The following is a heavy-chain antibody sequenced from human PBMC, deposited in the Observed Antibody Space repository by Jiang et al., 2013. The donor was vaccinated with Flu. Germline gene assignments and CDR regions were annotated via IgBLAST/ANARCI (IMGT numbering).Heavy chain of an antibody. V-gene: IGHV4-38-2*02. CDR3: ARDVGGYSSSSGYFDY. Sequence: SGPGLVKPSETLSLTCAVSGYSISSGYYWGWIRQPPGKGLEWIGSIYHSGSTYYNPSLKSRVTISVDTSKNQFSLKLSSVTAADTAVYYCARDVGGYSSSSGYFDYWGQGTLVTVSS. CDR2: IYHSGST. CDR1: GYSISSGYY. D-gene: IGHD6-6*01. J-gene: IGHJ4*02.